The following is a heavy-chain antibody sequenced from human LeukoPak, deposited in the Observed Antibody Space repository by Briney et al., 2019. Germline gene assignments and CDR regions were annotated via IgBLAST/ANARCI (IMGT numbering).Heavy chain of an antibody. CDR3: AKGGVGSGTQRGWFDP. V-gene: IGHV1-46*01. Sequence: ASVKVSCKASGYTFTTYYMHWVRQAPGQGLEWMGIINPSDGKTNYAQKFQGRVTMTRDMSTSTVYMELSSLRSEDTAVYYCAKGGVGSGTQRGWFDPWGQGTLVTVSS. D-gene: IGHD3-10*01. CDR1: GYTFTTYY. J-gene: IGHJ5*02. CDR2: INPSDGKT.